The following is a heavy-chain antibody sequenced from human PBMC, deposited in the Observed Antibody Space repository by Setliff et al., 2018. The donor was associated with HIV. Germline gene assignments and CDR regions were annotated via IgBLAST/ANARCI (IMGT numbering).Heavy chain of an antibody. CDR2: IWYDGSDQ. J-gene: IGHJ5*02. Sequence: GESLKISCVGSGFTFRDFAMHWVRQAPGKGLEWVALIWYDGSDQYYADSVKGRFTISRDSSKNTLYLQMNSLRAEDTAVYYCVRDRGMATKRGFDPWGQGTLVTVSS. V-gene: IGHV3-33*08. CDR3: VRDRGMATKRGFDP. D-gene: IGHD5-12*01. CDR1: GFTFRDFA.